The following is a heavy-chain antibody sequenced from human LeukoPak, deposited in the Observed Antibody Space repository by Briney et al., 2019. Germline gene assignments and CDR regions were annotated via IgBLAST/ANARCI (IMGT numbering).Heavy chain of an antibody. J-gene: IGHJ4*02. D-gene: IGHD1-26*01. CDR2: ISAYNGKT. Sequence: ASVKVSCKASGFTFTSYGISWVRQAPGQGLEWMGWISAYNGKTNYAQKLQGRVTMTTDTSTSTAYMDLRSLRSDDAAVYYCARGGALTSFDSWGQGTLITVSS. CDR3: ARGGALTSFDS. V-gene: IGHV1-18*01. CDR1: GFTFTSYG.